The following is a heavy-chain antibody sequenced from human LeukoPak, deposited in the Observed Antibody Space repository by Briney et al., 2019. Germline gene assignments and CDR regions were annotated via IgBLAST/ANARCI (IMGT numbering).Heavy chain of an antibody. CDR3: ARDESLISYDSSGYCDY. D-gene: IGHD3-22*01. Sequence: PGGSLRLSCAASGFTFSSYGMHWVRQAPGKGLEWVAFIRYDGSNKYYADSVKGRFTISRDNSKNTLYLQMNSLRAEDTAVYYCARDESLISYDSSGYCDYWGQGTLVTVSS. J-gene: IGHJ4*02. CDR2: IRYDGSNK. V-gene: IGHV3-30*02. CDR1: GFTFSSYG.